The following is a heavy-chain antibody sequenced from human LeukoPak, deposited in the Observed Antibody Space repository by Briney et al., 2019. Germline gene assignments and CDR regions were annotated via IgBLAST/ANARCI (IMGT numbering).Heavy chain of an antibody. D-gene: IGHD6-13*01. CDR3: AKVRSSTWSIDY. J-gene: IGHJ4*02. CDR1: GFTFSRSG. Sequence: GGSLRLSCVASGFTFSRSGMHWVRQAPGKGLEWVAVISHDGSSKHCADSVKGRFTISRDNSKNTLYLQMNSLRTEDTAVYYCAKVRSSTWSIDYWGQGTLVTVSS. V-gene: IGHV3-30*18. CDR2: ISHDGSSK.